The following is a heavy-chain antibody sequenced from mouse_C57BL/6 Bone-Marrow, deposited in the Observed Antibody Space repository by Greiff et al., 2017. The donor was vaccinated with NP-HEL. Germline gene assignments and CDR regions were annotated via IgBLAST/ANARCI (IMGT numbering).Heavy chain of an antibody. Sequence: QVQLKQSGAELVKPGASVKISCKASGYAFSSYWMNWVKQRPGKGLEWIGQIYPGDGDTNYNGKFKGKATLTAAKSSSTAYMQLSSLTSEDSAVYFCARGGYYYGSSYWFAYWGQGTLVTVSA. J-gene: IGHJ3*01. D-gene: IGHD1-1*01. CDR3: ARGGYYYGSSYWFAY. CDR2: IYPGDGDT. CDR1: GYAFSSYW. V-gene: IGHV1-80*01.